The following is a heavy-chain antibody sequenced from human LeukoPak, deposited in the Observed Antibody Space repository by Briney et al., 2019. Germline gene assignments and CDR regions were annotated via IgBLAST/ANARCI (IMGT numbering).Heavy chain of an antibody. Sequence: SETLSHTCAVYGGPFSGYYWSWIRQPPGKGLEWIGEINHSGSTNYNPSLKSRVTISVDTSKSQFSLKLSSVTAADTAVYYCARGSGGLELRGYYFDYWGQGTLVTVSS. CDR2: INHSGST. V-gene: IGHV4-34*01. D-gene: IGHD1-7*01. J-gene: IGHJ4*02. CDR1: GGPFSGYY. CDR3: ARGSGGLELRGYYFDY.